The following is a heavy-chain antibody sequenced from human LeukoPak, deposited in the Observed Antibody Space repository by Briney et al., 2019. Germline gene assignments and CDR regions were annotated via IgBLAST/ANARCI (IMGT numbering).Heavy chain of an antibody. Sequence: PSETLSLTCAVYGGSFSGSYSSWIRQPPGKGLECIGEINNSGSTNYNPSLKRRVTISVDTCMNQFSLKLSSVTAADTAVYYCARGWQYYYGSQYCYYGMDVWGKGTTVTVSS. CDR2: INNSGST. D-gene: IGHD3-10*01. CDR3: ARGWQYYYGSQYCYYGMDV. J-gene: IGHJ6*04. CDR1: GGSFSGSY. V-gene: IGHV4-34*01.